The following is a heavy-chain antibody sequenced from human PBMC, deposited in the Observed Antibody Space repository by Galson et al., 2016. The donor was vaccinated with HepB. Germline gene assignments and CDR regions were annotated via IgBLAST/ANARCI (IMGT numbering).Heavy chain of an antibody. CDR1: GFTFSNFP. V-gene: IGHV3-30*04. J-gene: IGHJ4*02. CDR2: MSKDGSNE. D-gene: IGHD5-24*01. Sequence: SLRLSCAASGFTFSNFPMHWVRQTPDRGLEWVAVMSKDGSNEWYAESVKGRFTISRDNSKNTVYLEMNSLGGEDRGVYYCAREAERWNYLDYWGQGTLVTVSS. CDR3: AREAERWNYLDY.